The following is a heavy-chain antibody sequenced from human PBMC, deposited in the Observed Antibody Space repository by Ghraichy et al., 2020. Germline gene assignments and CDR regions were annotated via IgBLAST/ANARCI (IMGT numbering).Heavy chain of an antibody. CDR2: IFYSGTT. CDR3: STYHYDNSGFDP. D-gene: IGHD3-22*01. J-gene: IGHJ5*02. Sequence: SETLSLTCTVSGGAISTNYWSWIRQPPGKGLEWIGYIFYSGTTNYNPSLKSRVTISIDTSKNQFSLKLSAVTAADTAVYYCSTYHYDNSGFDPWGQGTLVTVSS. CDR1: GGAISTNY. V-gene: IGHV4-59*08.